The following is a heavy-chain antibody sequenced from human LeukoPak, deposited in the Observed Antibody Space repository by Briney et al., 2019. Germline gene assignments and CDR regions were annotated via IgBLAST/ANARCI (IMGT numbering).Heavy chain of an antibody. CDR2: ISSSSSYI. CDR3: ASNRGDY. Sequence: SGGSLRLSCAASGFTFSSYSMNWVRQAPGKGLEWVSSISSSSSYIYYADSMKGRFTISRDNAKNSLYLQMNSLRAEDTAVYYCASNRGDYWGQGTLVTVSS. J-gene: IGHJ4*02. CDR1: GFTFSSYS. V-gene: IGHV3-21*01.